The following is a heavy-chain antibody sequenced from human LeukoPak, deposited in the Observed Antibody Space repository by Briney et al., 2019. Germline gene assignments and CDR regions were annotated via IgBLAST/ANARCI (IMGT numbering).Heavy chain of an antibody. V-gene: IGHV3-23*01. D-gene: IGHD1-26*01. CDR2: ISGGGGNT. J-gene: IGHJ3*02. CDR3: GKNRYSGSLSPFDI. CDR1: KFAFSSYA. Sequence: GGSLRLSCAASKFAFSSYAMSWVRQAPGKGLEWVSAISGGGGNTYYADPVKGRFTISRDNSKNTLYLQMNSLRAEDTAVYYCGKNRYSGSLSPFDIWGQGTMVTVSS.